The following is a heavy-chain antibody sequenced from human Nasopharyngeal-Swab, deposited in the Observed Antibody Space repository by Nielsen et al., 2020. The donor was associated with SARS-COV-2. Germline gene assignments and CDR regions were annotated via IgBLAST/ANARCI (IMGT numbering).Heavy chain of an antibody. Sequence: WIRQPPGKGLEWMGYIYYSGSTNYNPSLKSRVTIPVDTSKNQFSLKLSSVTAADTAVYYCARDLNPNSSGWLPYYYYGMDVWGQGTTVTVSS. V-gene: IGHV4-59*01. CDR2: IYYSGST. D-gene: IGHD6-19*01. CDR3: ARDLNPNSSGWLPYYYYGMDV. J-gene: IGHJ6*02.